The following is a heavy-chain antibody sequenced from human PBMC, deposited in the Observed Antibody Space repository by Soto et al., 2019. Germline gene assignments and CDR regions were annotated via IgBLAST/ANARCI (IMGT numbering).Heavy chain of an antibody. CDR3: ANGRYYYDSSDYFAY. J-gene: IGHJ4*02. Sequence: ALRRSCAGSVFTFSSYDMTWVLGKPVKGLDGVSAISGSGCSTYYADSVKGRFTISRDKSKNTLYLQMNSLRAEDTAVYSCANGRYYYDSSDYFAYWGQGTLVTVSS. V-gene: IGHV3-23*01. CDR1: VFTFSSYD. CDR2: ISGSGCST. D-gene: IGHD3-22*01.